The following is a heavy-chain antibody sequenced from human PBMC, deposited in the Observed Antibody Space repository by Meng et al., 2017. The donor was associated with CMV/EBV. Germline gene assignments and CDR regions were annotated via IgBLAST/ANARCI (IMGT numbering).Heavy chain of an antibody. Sequence: GGSLRLSCAASRFTFSNYAMHWVRQAPGKGLEWVAVISYDGSNKYYADSVKGRFTMSRDNSKNTLYLQMDSLRAEDTAVYYCANRWFSYDSSGYPLPYYYYGMDVWGQGTTVTVSS. V-gene: IGHV3-30-3*01. CDR1: RFTFSNYA. CDR3: ANRWFSYDSSGYPLPYYYYGMDV. J-gene: IGHJ6*02. CDR2: ISYDGSNK. D-gene: IGHD3-22*01.